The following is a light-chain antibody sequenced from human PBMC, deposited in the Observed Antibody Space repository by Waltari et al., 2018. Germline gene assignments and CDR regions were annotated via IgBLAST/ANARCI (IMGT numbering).Light chain of an antibody. CDR2: DAF. J-gene: IGKJ2*01. CDR1: QSISDY. CDR3: QQRSGWPPNYT. Sequence: EIVLTQSPATLSLSPGERATLSCRASQSISDYIVWYHQRPGQAPRLLIYDAFNRAPGVPARFSVSGSGTDFTLTISSLEPEDFAVYYCQQRSGWPPNYTFGQGTKLEIK. V-gene: IGKV3-11*01.